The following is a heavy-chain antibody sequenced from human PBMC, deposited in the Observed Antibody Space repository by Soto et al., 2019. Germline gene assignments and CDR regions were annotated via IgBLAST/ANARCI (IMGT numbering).Heavy chain of an antibody. CDR1: GFTFSTYW. CDR3: ARDYWAQVDL. J-gene: IGHJ5*02. D-gene: IGHD2-8*02. Sequence: EVQLVESGGGLVQPGGSLRLSCVASGFTFSTYWMHWVRQAPGKGLVWVSRISSDGTITNYADSVEGRFIISRDNARNTLYLQVDSLRAEDTAVYYCARDYWAQVDLWGQGTLVTVSS. V-gene: IGHV3-74*01. CDR2: ISSDGTIT.